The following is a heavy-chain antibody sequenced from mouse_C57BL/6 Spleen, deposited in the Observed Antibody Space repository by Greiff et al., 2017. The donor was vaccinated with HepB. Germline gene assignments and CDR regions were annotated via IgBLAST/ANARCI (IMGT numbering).Heavy chain of an antibody. CDR3: ARGYGSTYWYFDV. J-gene: IGHJ1*03. CDR1: GFTFSDYG. CDR2: ISSGSSTI. V-gene: IGHV5-17*01. Sequence: EVKLEESGGGLVKPGGSLKLSCAASGFTFSDYGMHWVRQAPEKGLEWVAYISSGSSTIYYADTVKGRFTISRDNAKNTLFLQMTSLRSEDTAVYYCARGYGSTYWYFDVWGTGTTVTVSS. D-gene: IGHD1-1*01.